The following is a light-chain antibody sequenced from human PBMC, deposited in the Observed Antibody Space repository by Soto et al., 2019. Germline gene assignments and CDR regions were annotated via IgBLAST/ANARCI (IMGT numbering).Light chain of an antibody. CDR3: HQYGKSPRT. V-gene: IGKV3-20*01. J-gene: IGKJ1*01. Sequence: EFVLTQSPGTLSLSPGERATLSCRASQTVRNNYLAWYHQEPGQAPRLLIYGAFNRATGIPDRFSGSGSGTDFTLSISRLEPGDFGVYFCHQYGKSPRTFGQGTKVDIK. CDR2: GAF. CDR1: QTVRNNY.